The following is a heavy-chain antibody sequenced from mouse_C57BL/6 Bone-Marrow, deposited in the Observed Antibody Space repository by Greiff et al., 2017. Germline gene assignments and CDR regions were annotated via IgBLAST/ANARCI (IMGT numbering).Heavy chain of an antibody. V-gene: IGHV1-74*01. J-gene: IGHJ2*01. CDR2: IHPFDGDT. CDR1: GYTFTSYW. CDR3: AVHCYGDSGCDY. Sequence: VQLQQPGAELVKPGASVKVSCKASGYTFTSYWMNWVKQRPGQGLEWIGSIHPFDGDTNYNQKFKGKATLTVDKSSSTAYMQLSSLTSEDSAVYYCAVHCYGDSGCDYWGQGTTLTVS. D-gene: IGHD2-13*01.